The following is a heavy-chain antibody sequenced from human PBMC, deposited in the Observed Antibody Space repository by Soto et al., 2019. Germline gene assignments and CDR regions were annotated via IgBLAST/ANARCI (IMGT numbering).Heavy chain of an antibody. V-gene: IGHV4-30-4*01. J-gene: IGHJ5*02. CDR2: IYYSGST. D-gene: IGHD2-15*01. CDR3: ASSVVVVAATPDGNWFDP. Sequence: SETLSLTCTVPGGSISSGDYYWSWIRQPPGKGLEWIGYIYYSGSTYYNPSLKSRVTISVDTSKNQFSPKLSSVTAADTAVYYCASSVVVVAATPDGNWFDPWGQGTLVTVSS. CDR1: GGSISSGDYY.